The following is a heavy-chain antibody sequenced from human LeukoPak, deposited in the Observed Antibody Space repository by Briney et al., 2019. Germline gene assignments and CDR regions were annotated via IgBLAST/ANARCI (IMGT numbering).Heavy chain of an antibody. CDR3: ARHWRAAGYCSSTSCSRSYFDC. V-gene: IGHV4-59*08. CDR2: IYYSGNT. D-gene: IGHD2-2*01. J-gene: IGHJ4*02. Sequence: PSETQSLTCTVSVDPNNSYYWRWLRQPPEKGLVWIGYIYYSGNTNYNPSLKSRVNLPQDTSQNHVSLKMSHVTAPDQAVYYCARHWRAAGYCSSTSCSRSYFDCWGEGTLVTVSS. CDR1: VDPNNSYY.